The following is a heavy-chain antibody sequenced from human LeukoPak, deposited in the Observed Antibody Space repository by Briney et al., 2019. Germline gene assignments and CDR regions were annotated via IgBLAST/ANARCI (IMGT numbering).Heavy chain of an antibody. Sequence: SETLSLTCTVSGGSISSSSYYWGWIRQPPGKGLEWIGSIYYSGSTYYNPSLKSRVTISVDTSKNQFSLKLSSVTAADTAVYYCARGRMYYDFWSGYTFDYWGQGTLVTVSS. D-gene: IGHD3-3*01. CDR1: GGSISSSSYY. CDR2: IYYSGST. J-gene: IGHJ4*02. V-gene: IGHV4-39*07. CDR3: ARGRMYYDFWSGYTFDY.